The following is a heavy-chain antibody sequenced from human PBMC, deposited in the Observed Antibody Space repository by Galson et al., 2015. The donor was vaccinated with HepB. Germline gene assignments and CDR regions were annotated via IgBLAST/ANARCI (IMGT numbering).Heavy chain of an antibody. Sequence: SVKVSCKASGGTFSTYAISWVRQAPGQGLEWLGGIIPIFGPANYAQKFQGRVTITADDSTSTAYMELSSLRAEDTAVYYCARAGHFYGSGSNRADYHYYTDVWGKATTVTVSS. CDR1: GGTFSTYA. D-gene: IGHD3-10*01. V-gene: IGHV1-69*13. CDR3: ARAGHFYGSGSNRADYHYYTDV. J-gene: IGHJ6*03. CDR2: IIPIFGPA.